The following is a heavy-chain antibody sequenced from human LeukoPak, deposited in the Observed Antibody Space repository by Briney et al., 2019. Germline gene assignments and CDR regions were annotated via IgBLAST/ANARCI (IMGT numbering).Heavy chain of an antibody. CDR3: VKDNSNWYWYFNL. J-gene: IGHJ2*01. CDR1: GFTVSTKY. V-gene: IGHV3-23*01. D-gene: IGHD1-1*01. CDR2: ISGSGNST. Sequence: GGSLRLSCAASGFTVSTKYMSWVRQAPGKGLEWVSVISGSGNSTYYADSVKGRFTISRDNSKNALYLQMNSLRGEDTAVYHCVKDNSNWYWYFNLWGRGTLVTVSS.